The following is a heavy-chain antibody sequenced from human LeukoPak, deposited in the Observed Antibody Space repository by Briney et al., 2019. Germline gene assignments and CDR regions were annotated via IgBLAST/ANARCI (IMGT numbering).Heavy chain of an antibody. V-gene: IGHV3-74*01. J-gene: IGHJ4*02. CDR3: ARTAAGSFDY. D-gene: IGHD6-13*01. Sequence: GGSLRLSCVAPGYTFSIVWLYWVRQAPDKGLMWVSRINSEGSSTGYADSVKGRFHISRDNAKNTLYLQMDSLRVEDTAVYYCARTAAGSFDYWGQGTLLTVSS. CDR2: INSEGSST. CDR1: GYTFSIVW.